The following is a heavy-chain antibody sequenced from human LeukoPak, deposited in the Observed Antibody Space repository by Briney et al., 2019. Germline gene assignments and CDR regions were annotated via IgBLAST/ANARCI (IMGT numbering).Heavy chain of an antibody. J-gene: IGHJ5*02. CDR2: INLSGST. D-gene: IGHD3-10*01. CDR3: ARHEFLLWFGDHDNGFDP. V-gene: IGHV4-39*01. CDR1: GGSIRSSSYC. Sequence: PPETLCLTCTVSGGSIRSSSYCWGWIRQPPGKGLEWSGCINLSGSTNSTPSRKRRVTIYADTSKNQFSLKLSSVTAADTAVYYCARHEFLLWFGDHDNGFDPWRQGTLLTLSS.